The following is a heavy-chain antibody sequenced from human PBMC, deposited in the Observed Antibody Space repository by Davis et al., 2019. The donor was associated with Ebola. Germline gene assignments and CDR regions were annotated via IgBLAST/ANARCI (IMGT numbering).Heavy chain of an antibody. D-gene: IGHD1-26*01. CDR2: MNPNSSNT. Sequence: AASVKVSCKASGYTFTSCDINWVRQATGQGLEWMGWMNPNSSNTGYAQKFQGRVTMTRNTSISTAYMELSSLRSEDTAVYYCARGLGRWELPFDYWGQGTLVTVSS. J-gene: IGHJ4*02. CDR3: ARGLGRWELPFDY. CDR1: GYTFTSCD. V-gene: IGHV1-8*01.